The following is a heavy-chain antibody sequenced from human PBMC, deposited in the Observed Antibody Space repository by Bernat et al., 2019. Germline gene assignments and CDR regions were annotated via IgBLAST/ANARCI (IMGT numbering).Heavy chain of an antibody. D-gene: IGHD4-23*01. CDR3: TTDPPGGVVTGGLGY. V-gene: IGHV3-15*07. Sequence: EVQLVESGGGLVKPGGSLRLSCAASGFTFNNAWMNWVRQAPGKGLEWVGRIKTKTDGGTTDYTAPVKGRFTVSRDDPKNTGYLQMNSLIPEDTAVYYCTTDPPGGVVTGGLGYWGQGTLVTVSS. CDR1: GFTFNNAW. J-gene: IGHJ4*02. CDR2: IKTKTDGGTT.